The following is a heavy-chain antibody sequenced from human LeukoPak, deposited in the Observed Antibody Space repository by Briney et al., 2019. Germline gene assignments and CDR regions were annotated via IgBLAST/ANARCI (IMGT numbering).Heavy chain of an antibody. CDR2: ISASGDST. CDR1: GFTFRTYA. J-gene: IGHJ4*02. V-gene: IGHV3-23*01. CDR3: AKDGLWLDPGTFDY. D-gene: IGHD5-18*01. Sequence: PGRSLRLSCAASGFTFRTYAMNWVRQAPGKGLEWVSGISASGDSTFYADSVKGRFTISRDNSKKMLYLQMNSLRAEDTAIYYCAKDGLWLDPGTFDYWGQGTLVTVSS.